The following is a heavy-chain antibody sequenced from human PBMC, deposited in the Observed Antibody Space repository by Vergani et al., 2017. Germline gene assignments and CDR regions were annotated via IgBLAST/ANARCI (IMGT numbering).Heavy chain of an antibody. CDR3: ARDPRGYGGDPEDYYYGMDV. J-gene: IGHJ6*02. D-gene: IGHD2-21*02. CDR2: INAGNGNT. CDR1: GYTFTSYA. Sequence: QIQLVQSAAEVKKPGAALNVSCKASGYTFTSYAMHWVRQAPGQRLEWMGWINAGNGNTKYSQKFQGRVTITRDTSASTAYMELSSLRSEDTAVYYCARDPRGYGGDPEDYYYGMDVWGQGTTVTVSS. V-gene: IGHV1-3*01.